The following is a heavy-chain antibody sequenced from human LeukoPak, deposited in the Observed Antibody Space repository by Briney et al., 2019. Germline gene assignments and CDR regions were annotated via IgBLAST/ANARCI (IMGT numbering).Heavy chain of an antibody. CDR2: IYYSGST. D-gene: IGHD2-2*01. CDR1: GGSINSGDHY. V-gene: IGHV4-39*01. Sequence: SETLSLTCTVSGGSINSGDHYWNWIRQPPGKGLEWIGSIYYSGSTYYNPSLKSRVTITVDTSKNQFSLKLSSVTAADTAVYYCARQGDCSSTSCYGGDYWGQGTLVTVSS. CDR3: ARQGDCSSTSCYGGDY. J-gene: IGHJ4*02.